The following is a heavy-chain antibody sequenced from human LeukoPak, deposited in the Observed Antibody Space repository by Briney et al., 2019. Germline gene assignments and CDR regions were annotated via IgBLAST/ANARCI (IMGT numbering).Heavy chain of an antibody. V-gene: IGHV3-23*01. CDR3: ANSYDILTGYYSSGY. D-gene: IGHD3-9*01. CDR2: ISGSGGST. Sequence: GGSLRLSCAASGFTFSSYAMSWVRQAPGKGLEWVSAISGSGGSTYYADSVKGRFTISRDNSKNTLYLQMNSLRAEDTAVYYCANSYDILTGYYSSGYWGQGTLVTVSS. J-gene: IGHJ4*02. CDR1: GFTFSSYA.